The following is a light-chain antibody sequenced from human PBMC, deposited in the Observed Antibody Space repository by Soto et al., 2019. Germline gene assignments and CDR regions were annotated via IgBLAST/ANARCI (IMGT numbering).Light chain of an antibody. CDR1: QSIRRY. CDR2: DAS. J-gene: IGKJ1*01. Sequence: DIVLTQSPATLSLSPGERATLSCRASQSIRRYLAWYQQKPGQAPRLLIYDASNRATGIPARFSGSGSGTDFTLTISSLQPEDFAVYYCHQYSSSTKTFGQGTKVDIK. CDR3: HQYSSSTKT. V-gene: IGKV3-11*01.